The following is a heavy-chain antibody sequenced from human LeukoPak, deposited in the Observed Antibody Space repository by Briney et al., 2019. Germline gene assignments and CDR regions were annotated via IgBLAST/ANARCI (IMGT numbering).Heavy chain of an antibody. CDR1: GYTFTSYG. CDR3: ARAEYTSSWSYFDC. D-gene: IGHD2-2*01. J-gene: IGHJ4*02. Sequence: ASVKVSCKASGYTFTSYGISWVRQAPGQGLEWMGWISAYNDNRNYAQKLQGRVSMTADKSTSTAYVELRSLRSDDTAVYYCARAEYTSSWSYFDCWGQGTLVTVSS. V-gene: IGHV1-18*01. CDR2: ISAYNDNR.